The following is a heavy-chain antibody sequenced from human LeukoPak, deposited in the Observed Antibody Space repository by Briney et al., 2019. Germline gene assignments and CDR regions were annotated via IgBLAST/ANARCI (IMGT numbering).Heavy chain of an antibody. J-gene: IGHJ3*02. CDR1: GFTFDDYA. CDR2: ISWNSGSI. V-gene: IGHV3-9*01. CDR3: AKDSRRACSSTSCFDAFDI. D-gene: IGHD2-2*01. Sequence: GRSLRLSRAASGFTFDDYAMHWVRQAPGKGLEWVSGISWNSGSIGYADSVKGRFTISRDNAKDSLYLQMNSLRAEDTALYYCAKDSRRACSSTSCFDAFDIWGQGTMVTVSS.